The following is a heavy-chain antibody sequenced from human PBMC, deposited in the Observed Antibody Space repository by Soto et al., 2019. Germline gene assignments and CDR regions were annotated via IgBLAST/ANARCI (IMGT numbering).Heavy chain of an antibody. V-gene: IGHV4-31*03. Sequence: SETLSLTCTVSGGSISSGGYYWSWIRQHPGKGLEWIGYIYYSGSTYYNPSLKSRVTISVDTSKNQFSLKLSSVTAADTAVYYCARARYGDYSWYFDYWGQGTLVTVS. CDR1: GGSISSGGYY. CDR3: ARARYGDYSWYFDY. CDR2: IYYSGST. D-gene: IGHD4-17*01. J-gene: IGHJ4*02.